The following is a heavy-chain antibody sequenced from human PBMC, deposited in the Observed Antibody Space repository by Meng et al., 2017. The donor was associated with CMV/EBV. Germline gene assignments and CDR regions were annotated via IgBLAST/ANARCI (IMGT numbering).Heavy chain of an antibody. CDR1: GYTLTGYS. CDR3: ARVGETIFGVVTHLDH. CDR2: INPNSGDA. J-gene: IGHJ4*02. Sequence: ASVKVSCKASGYTLTGYSMHWVRQAPGQGLEWMGWINPNSGDAHYAQKFQGRVTMTRDTSISTAYMEVSSLRSDDTAVYYGARVGETIFGVVTHLDHWGQGTLVTVSS. V-gene: IGHV1-2*02. D-gene: IGHD3-3*01.